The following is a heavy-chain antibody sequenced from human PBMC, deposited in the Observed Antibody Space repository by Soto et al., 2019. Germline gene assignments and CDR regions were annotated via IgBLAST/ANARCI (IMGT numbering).Heavy chain of an antibody. V-gene: IGHV4-34*01. CDR1: GGSFSGYY. J-gene: IGHJ6*02. CDR3: ARVKRPKLRLGGYYYYGMDV. Sequence: QVQLQQWGAGLLKPSETLSLTCAVYGGSFSGYYWSWIRQPPGKGLEWIGEINHSGSTNYNPSLKSRGTISVDTSKNQFSLKLSSVTAADTAVYYCARVKRPKLRLGGYYYYGMDVWGQGTTVTVSS. CDR2: INHSGST. D-gene: IGHD5-12*01.